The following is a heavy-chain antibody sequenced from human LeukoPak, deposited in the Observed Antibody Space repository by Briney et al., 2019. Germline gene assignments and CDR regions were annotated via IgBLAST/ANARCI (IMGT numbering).Heavy chain of an antibody. CDR1: GFTFSSYW. CDR2: INSDGSST. CDR3: ARVAHWYNWNDLDY. D-gene: IGHD1-20*01. Sequence: GGSLRLSCAASGFTFSSYWMHWVRQAPGKGLVWVSGINSDGSSTSYADSVKGRFTISRDNAKNTLYLQMNSLRVEDTAVYYCARVAHWYNWNDLDYWGQGTLVTVSS. V-gene: IGHV3-74*01. J-gene: IGHJ4*02.